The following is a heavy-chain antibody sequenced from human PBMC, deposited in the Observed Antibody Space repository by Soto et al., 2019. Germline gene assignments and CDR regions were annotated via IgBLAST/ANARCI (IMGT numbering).Heavy chain of an antibody. CDR1: GFTFSSYA. CDR3: ARDRGAVAVSIDY. V-gene: IGHV3-30*04. Sequence: GGSLRLSCAASGFTFSSYAMHWVRQAPGKGLEWVAVISYDGSNKYYADSVKGRFTISRDNSKNTLYLQMNRLRAEDTAVYYCARDRGAVAVSIDYWGQGTLVTVSS. J-gene: IGHJ4*02. CDR2: ISYDGSNK. D-gene: IGHD6-19*01.